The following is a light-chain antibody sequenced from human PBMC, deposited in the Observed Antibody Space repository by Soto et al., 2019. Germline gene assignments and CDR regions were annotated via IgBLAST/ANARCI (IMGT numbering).Light chain of an antibody. CDR2: GAS. Sequence: DIVMTQSPATLSVSPGQRDTLSCRASQSVSSNYLAWYQQKPGQAPRLLIYGASSRATGIPDRFSGSGSGTEFTLTISSLQPEDFATYYCQQLNNYPRTVGQGTQVEIK. CDR3: QQLNNYPRT. J-gene: IGKJ1*01. CDR1: QSVSSN. V-gene: IGKV3D-15*01.